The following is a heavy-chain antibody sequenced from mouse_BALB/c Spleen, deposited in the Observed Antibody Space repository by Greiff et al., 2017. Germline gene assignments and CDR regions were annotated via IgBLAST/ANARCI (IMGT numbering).Heavy chain of an antibody. J-gene: IGHJ3*01. CDR1: GFNIKDTY. CDR2: IDPANGNT. D-gene: IGHD1-2*01. CDR3: ARPLRLRSAWFAY. V-gene: IGHV14-3*02. Sequence: VQLKQSGAELVKPGASVKLSCTASGFNIKDTYMHWVKQRPEQGLEWIGRIDPANGNTKYDPKFQGKATITADTSSNTAYLQLSSLTSEDTAVYYCARPLRLRSAWFAYWGQGTLVTVSA.